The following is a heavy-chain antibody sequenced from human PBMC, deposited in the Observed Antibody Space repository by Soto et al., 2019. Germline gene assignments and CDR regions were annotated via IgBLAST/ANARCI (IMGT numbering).Heavy chain of an antibody. D-gene: IGHD2-2*01. J-gene: IGHJ6*02. V-gene: IGHV4-61*01. Sequence: QVQLQESGPGLVKPSETLSLTCTVSGGSVSSGSYYWSWIRQPPGKGLEWIGYIYYSGSTNYNPSLTSRVTISVDTSKNLFSLKLSSVTAADTAVYYCARAPSYCISTSCYGYYYGMDVWGQGTTVTVSS. CDR3: ARAPSYCISTSCYGYYYGMDV. CDR2: IYYSGST. CDR1: GGSVSSGSYY.